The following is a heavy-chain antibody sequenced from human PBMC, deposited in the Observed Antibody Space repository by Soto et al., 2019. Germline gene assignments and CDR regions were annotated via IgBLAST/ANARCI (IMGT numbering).Heavy chain of an antibody. CDR1: GYTFTSYA. J-gene: IGHJ5*02. CDR3: AREGLNYYDSFLNWFDP. Sequence: GASVKVSCKASGYTFTSYAMHWVRQAPGQRLEWMGWINAGNGNTKYSQKFQGRVTITRDTSASTAYMELSSLRSEDTAVYYCAREGLNYYDSFLNWFDPWGQGTLVTVSS. CDR2: INAGNGNT. V-gene: IGHV1-3*01. D-gene: IGHD3-22*01.